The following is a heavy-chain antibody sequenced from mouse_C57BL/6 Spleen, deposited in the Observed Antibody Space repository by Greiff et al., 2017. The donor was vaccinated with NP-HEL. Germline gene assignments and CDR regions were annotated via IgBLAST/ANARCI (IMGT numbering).Heavy chain of an antibody. J-gene: IGHJ1*03. V-gene: IGHV1-50*01. CDR3: ARGSLFITTVVARYFDV. CDR1: GYTFTSYW. CDR2: IDPSDSYT. Sequence: VQLQQPGAELVKPGASVKLSCKASGYTFTSYWMQWVKQRPGQGLEWIGGIDPSDSYTNYNQKFKGKATLTVDTSSSTAYMQLSSLTSEDSAVYYCARGSLFITTVVARYFDVWGTGTTVTVSS. D-gene: IGHD1-1*01.